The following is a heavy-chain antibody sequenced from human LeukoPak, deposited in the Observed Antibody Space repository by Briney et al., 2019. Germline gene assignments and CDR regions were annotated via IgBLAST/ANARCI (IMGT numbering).Heavy chain of an antibody. CDR2: IIPIFGTA. Sequence: SVKVSCKASGGTFSSYAISWVRQAPGQGLEWMGGIIPIFGTANYAQKFQGRVTMTRDTSINTAYMELSRLRSDDTAVYYCAKWGFCGGDCSLQHWGQGTLVTVSS. V-gene: IGHV1-69*05. CDR3: AKWGFCGGDCSLQH. CDR1: GGTFSSYA. J-gene: IGHJ1*01. D-gene: IGHD2-21*01.